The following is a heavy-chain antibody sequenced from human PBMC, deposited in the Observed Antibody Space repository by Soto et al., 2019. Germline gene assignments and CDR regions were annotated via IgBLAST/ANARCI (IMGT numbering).Heavy chain of an antibody. D-gene: IGHD1-26*01. J-gene: IGHJ4*02. CDR3: AGGHDSNWDHCFDY. CDR2: IKQDGSEK. CDR1: GFTFGRYW. Sequence: GGSLRLSCAASGFTFGRYWMNWVRQAPGKGLEWLANIKQDGSEKYSVDSVRGRFTISRDNARDSLYLQMDSLRVEDTAVYYCAGGHDSNWDHCFDYWGQGALVTVSS. V-gene: IGHV3-7*01.